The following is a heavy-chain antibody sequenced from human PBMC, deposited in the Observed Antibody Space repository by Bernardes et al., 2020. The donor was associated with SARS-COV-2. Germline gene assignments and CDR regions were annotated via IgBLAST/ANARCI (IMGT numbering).Heavy chain of an antibody. V-gene: IGHV4-34*01. D-gene: IGHD6-13*01. CDR3: AVGAASSSWYDDAFDI. Sequence: SETLSLTCAVYGGSFSGYYWSWIRQPPGKGLEWIGEINHSGSTNYNPSLKSRVTISVDTSKNQFSLKLSSVTAADTAVYYCAVGAASSSWYDDAFDIWGQGTMVTVSS. CDR1: GGSFSGYY. CDR2: INHSGST. J-gene: IGHJ3*02.